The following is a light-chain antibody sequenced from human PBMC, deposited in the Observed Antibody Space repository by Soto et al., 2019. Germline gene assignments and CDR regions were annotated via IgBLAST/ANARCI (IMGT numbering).Light chain of an antibody. CDR3: QQTYSIPWT. CDR2: AAS. J-gene: IGKJ1*01. V-gene: IGKV1-39*01. Sequence: DIQMTQSPSSLSASMGDRVTITCRASQSINTFLNWYQQQPGRAPRLLIYAASTLQSGVPSRFSGSGSGRDFTLTITSLQPEDFVIYYCQQTYSIPWTFGPGTKV. CDR1: QSINTF.